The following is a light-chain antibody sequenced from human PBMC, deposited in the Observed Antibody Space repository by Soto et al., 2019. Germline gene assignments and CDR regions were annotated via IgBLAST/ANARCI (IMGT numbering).Light chain of an antibody. J-gene: IGKJ4*01. V-gene: IGKV1-33*01. CDR3: QQYDNLPFG. CDR2: DAS. Sequence: DIQMSQSPSSLSASVGDRVTITCQASQDISNYLNWYQHKPGKPPKLLIYDASNLETGVPSRFSGSKSGTAFTFTITSLQPEDIATYYCQQYDNLPFGFGGGTKVEIK. CDR1: QDISNY.